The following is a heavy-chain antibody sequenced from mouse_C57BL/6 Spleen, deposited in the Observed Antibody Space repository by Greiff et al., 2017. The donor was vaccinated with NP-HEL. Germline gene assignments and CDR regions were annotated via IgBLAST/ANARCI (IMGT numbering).Heavy chain of an antibody. Sequence: VKLMESGAELVRPGTSVKVSCKASGYAFTNYLIEWVKQRPGQGLEWIGVINPGSGGTNYNEKFKGKATLTADKSSSTAYMQLSSLTSEDSAVYFCARGGNYGFAYWGQGTLVTVSA. CDR1: GYAFTNYL. CDR3: ARGGNYGFAY. D-gene: IGHD2-1*01. V-gene: IGHV1-54*01. J-gene: IGHJ3*01. CDR2: INPGSGGT.